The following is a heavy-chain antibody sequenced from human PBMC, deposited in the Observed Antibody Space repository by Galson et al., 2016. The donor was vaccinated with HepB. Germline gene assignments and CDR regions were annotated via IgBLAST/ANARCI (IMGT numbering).Heavy chain of an antibody. Sequence: SLRLSCAASGFTFSNYGMHWVRQAPSKGLEWVAVSRYDGSNKNYADSVKGRFTISRDNSNNTLYLQMSSLRAEDTAVYYCAREYSTAGFDYWGQGTLVTVSS. D-gene: IGHD2-21*01. CDR2: SRYDGSNK. J-gene: IGHJ4*02. CDR1: GFTFSNYG. CDR3: AREYSTAGFDY. V-gene: IGHV3-33*01.